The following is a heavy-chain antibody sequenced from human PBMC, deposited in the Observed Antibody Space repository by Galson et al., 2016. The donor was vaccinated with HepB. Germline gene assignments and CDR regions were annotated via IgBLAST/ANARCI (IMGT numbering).Heavy chain of an antibody. CDR3: AKGKWSWNTHFYY. D-gene: IGHD1/OR15-1a*01. V-gene: IGHV3-23*01. J-gene: IGHJ4*01. CDR2: ISGSGGVT. CDR1: GFTFSNYG. Sequence: SLRLSCAASGFTFSNYGMSWVRQAPGKGLEWVSHISGSGGVTYYADSVKGRFTISRDDSQNTLFLQMNSLRADDTAIYYCAKGKWSWNTHFYYWGHGTLVTVSS.